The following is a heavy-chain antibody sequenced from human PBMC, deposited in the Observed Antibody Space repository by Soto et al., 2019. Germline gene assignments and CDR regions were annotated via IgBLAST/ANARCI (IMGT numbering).Heavy chain of an antibody. CDR2: ISAYNGNT. CDR1: GYTFTCHG. J-gene: IGHJ4*02. Sequence: GASVKVSYKASGYTFTCHGISWVRQAPGQGLEWMGWISAYNGNTNYAQKLQGRVTMTTDTSTSTAYMELRSLRSDDTAVYYCARGLAVAGTPIHSLPIDYWGQGTLVTVSS. D-gene: IGHD6-19*01. CDR3: ARGLAVAGTPIHSLPIDY. V-gene: IGHV1-18*01.